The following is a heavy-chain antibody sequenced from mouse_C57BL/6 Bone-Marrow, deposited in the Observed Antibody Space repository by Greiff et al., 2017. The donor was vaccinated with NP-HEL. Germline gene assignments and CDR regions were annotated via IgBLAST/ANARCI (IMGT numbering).Heavy chain of an antibody. V-gene: IGHV1-18*01. CDR1: GYTFTDYN. CDR3: ARWGYYGSSPHYYAMDY. D-gene: IGHD1-1*01. CDR2: INPNNGGT. J-gene: IGHJ4*01. Sequence: EVKLQESGPELVKPGASVKIPCKASGYTFTDYNMDWVKQSHGKSLEWIGDINPNNGGTIYNQKFKGKATLTVDKSSSTAYMELRSLTSEDTAVYYCARWGYYGSSPHYYAMDYWGQGTSVTVSS.